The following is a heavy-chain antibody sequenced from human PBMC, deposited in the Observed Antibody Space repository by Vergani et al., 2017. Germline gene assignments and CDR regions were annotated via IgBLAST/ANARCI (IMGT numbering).Heavy chain of an antibody. V-gene: IGHV4-39*07. CDR2: IYYSGST. CDR3: ARDLGGIVVVPAALNYYYYGMDV. Sequence: QLQLQESGPGLVKPSETLSLTCTVSGGSISSSSYYWGWIRQPPGKVLEWIGSIYYSGSTYYNPSLKSRVTISVDTSKNQFSLKLSSVTAADTAVYYCARDLGGIVVVPAALNYYYYGMDVWGQGTTVTVSS. CDR1: GGSISSSSYY. J-gene: IGHJ6*02. D-gene: IGHD2-2*01.